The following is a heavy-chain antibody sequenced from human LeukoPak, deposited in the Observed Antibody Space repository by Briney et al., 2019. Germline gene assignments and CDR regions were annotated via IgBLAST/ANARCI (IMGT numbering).Heavy chain of an antibody. CDR3: ARDPYGSILLAARPSYFDY. Sequence: GTSLSLSCAASGFTFSSYAMHWVRQAPGKGLEWLAVVSAHGLDKFYASSVRGRFTISRDNSKNTLYLQMNSLRAEDTAVYYCARDPYGSILLAARPSYFDYWGQGTLVTVSS. CDR2: VSAHGLDK. D-gene: IGHD6-6*01. J-gene: IGHJ4*02. CDR1: GFTFSSYA. V-gene: IGHV3-30*14.